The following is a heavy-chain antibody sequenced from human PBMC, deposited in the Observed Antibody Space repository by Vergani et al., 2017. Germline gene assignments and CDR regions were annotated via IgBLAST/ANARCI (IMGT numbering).Heavy chain of an antibody. CDR1: GGSISSYY. CDR3: ARHGLVDQFRLV. D-gene: IGHD3-10*01. J-gene: IGHJ4*02. CDR2: IYYSGST. Sequence: QVQLQESGPGLVKPSETLSLTCTVSGGSISSYYWSWIRQPPGKGLEWIGYIYYSGSTNYNPSLKSRVTISVDTSKNQFSLKLSSVTAADTAVYYCARHGLVDQFRLVWGQGTLVTVSS. V-gene: IGHV4-59*08.